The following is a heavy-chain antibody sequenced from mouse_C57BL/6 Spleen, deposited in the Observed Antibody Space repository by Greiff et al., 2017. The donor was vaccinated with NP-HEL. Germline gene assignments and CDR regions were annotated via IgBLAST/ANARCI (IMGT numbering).Heavy chain of an antibody. Sequence: DVQLVESGGGLVKPGGSLKLSCAASGFTFSSYTMSWVRQTPEKRLEWVATISGGGGNTYYPDSVKGRFTISRDNAKNTLYLQMSSLRSEDTALYYCARDSSGYVHYFDYWGQGTTLTVSS. CDR3: ARDSSGYVHYFDY. CDR2: ISGGGGNT. J-gene: IGHJ2*01. V-gene: IGHV5-9*01. D-gene: IGHD3-2*02. CDR1: GFTFSSYT.